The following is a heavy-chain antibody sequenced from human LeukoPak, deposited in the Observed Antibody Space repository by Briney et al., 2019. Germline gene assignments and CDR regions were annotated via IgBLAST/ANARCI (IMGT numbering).Heavy chain of an antibody. V-gene: IGHV3-43*02. CDR3: AKDMVWSGSYYDLYYYYGMDV. CDR2: ISGDGGST. D-gene: IGHD1-26*01. CDR1: GFTFDDYA. Sequence: GGSLRLSCAASGFTFDDYAMHWVRQAPGKGLEWVSLISGDGGSTYYADSVKGRFTISRDNSKNSLYLQMNSLRTEDTALYYCAKDMVWSGSYYDLYYYYGMDVWGQGATVTVSS. J-gene: IGHJ6*02.